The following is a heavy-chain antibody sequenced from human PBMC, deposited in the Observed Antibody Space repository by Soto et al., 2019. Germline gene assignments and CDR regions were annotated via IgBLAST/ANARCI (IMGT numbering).Heavy chain of an antibody. CDR3: ARLQLVQKVIDY. CDR1: GDSISTYY. J-gene: IGHJ4*02. V-gene: IGHV4-59*01. D-gene: IGHD1-1*01. CDR2: IFYSGGT. Sequence: SETLSLTCTVSGDSISTYYWSWIRQPPGKGLQWIGYIFYSGGTAYNPSLKSRVTISLDMSKKQISLKLSSVTTADPATYFCARLQLVQKVIDYWGQGTLVTVSS.